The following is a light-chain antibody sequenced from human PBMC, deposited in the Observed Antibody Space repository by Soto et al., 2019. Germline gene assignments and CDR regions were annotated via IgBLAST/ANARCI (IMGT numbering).Light chain of an antibody. Sequence: VMTQSPGTLSLSPGERATLSCRASQSVSNNYLSCYQQKPGQAPRLLIFGSSYRATGIPDRISGSGAATEFTLTISRREHDDFAVYYCRQYGSSHPYTFGQGTKLEIK. CDR2: GSS. CDR1: QSVSNNY. CDR3: RQYGSSHPYT. J-gene: IGKJ2*01. V-gene: IGKV3-20*01.